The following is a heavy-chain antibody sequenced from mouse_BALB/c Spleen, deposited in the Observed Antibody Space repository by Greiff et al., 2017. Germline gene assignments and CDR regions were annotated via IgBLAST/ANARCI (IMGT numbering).Heavy chain of an antibody. CDR3: EAARATFDY. CDR2: IDPANGNT. Sequence: VQLKQSGAELVKPGASVKLSCTASGFNIKDTYMHWVKQRPEQGLEWIGRIDPANGNTKYDPKFQGKATIPADTSSNTAYLQLISLTSEDTAVYYCEAARATFDYWGQGTTLTVSS. D-gene: IGHD3-1*01. CDR1: GFNIKDTY. J-gene: IGHJ2*01. V-gene: IGHV14-3*02.